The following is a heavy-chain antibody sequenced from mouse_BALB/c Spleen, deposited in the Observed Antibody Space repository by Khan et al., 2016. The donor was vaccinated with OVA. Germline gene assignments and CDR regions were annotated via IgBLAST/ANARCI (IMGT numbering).Heavy chain of an antibody. V-gene: IGHV2-9*02. CDR3: ARAFYYGAWFAY. D-gene: IGHD1-1*01. Sequence: QVQLKESGPGLVAPSQTLSITCTVSGFSLTTYGVHWVRQPPGKGLEWLGVIWAGGSTNHNSALMSRLSISKDNSKSQVFLKMNSLQTDDTAMYYCARAFYYGAWFAYGGQGTLVTVSA. CDR1: GFSLTTYG. J-gene: IGHJ3*01. CDR2: IWAGGST.